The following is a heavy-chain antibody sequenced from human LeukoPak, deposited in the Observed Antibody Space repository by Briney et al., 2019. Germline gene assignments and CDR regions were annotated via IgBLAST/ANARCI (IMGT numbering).Heavy chain of an antibody. V-gene: IGHV4-39*01. CDR3: ASQGAMVPNWFDP. Sequence: ETLSLTCPVSGGSISSSSYYWGWIRQPPGKGLEWIGSITYSGSTNYNPSLKSRVTISVDTSRNQFSLKLTSVTAADTAVYYCASQGAMVPNWFDPWGQGTLVTVSS. D-gene: IGHD3-10*01. J-gene: IGHJ5*02. CDR2: ITYSGST. CDR1: GGSISSSSYY.